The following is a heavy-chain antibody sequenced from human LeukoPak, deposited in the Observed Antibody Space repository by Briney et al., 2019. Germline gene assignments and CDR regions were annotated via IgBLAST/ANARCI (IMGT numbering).Heavy chain of an antibody. D-gene: IGHD3-10*01. CDR1: GFTVSSNY. CDR2: IYSGGST. Sequence: GGSLRLSCAASGFTVSSNYMSWVRQAPGKGLEWVSVIYSGGSTYYADSVKGRFTISRDNSKDTLYLQMNSLRAEDTAVYYCARGGTITMVRGVIDYWGQGTLVTVSS. CDR3: ARGGTITMVRGVIDY. J-gene: IGHJ4*02. V-gene: IGHV3-53*05.